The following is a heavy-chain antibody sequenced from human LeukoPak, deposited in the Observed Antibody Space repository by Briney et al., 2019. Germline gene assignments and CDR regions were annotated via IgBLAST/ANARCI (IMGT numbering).Heavy chain of an antibody. CDR1: GFTFSSYG. Sequence: GRSLRLSCAASGFTFSSYGMHWVRQAPGKGLEWVAVISYDGSNKYYADSVKGRFTISRDNSKNTLYLQMNSLRAEDTAVYYCAKSGGVVLRFLEWLSSSPPDYWGQGTLVTVSS. J-gene: IGHJ4*02. D-gene: IGHD3-3*01. CDR2: ISYDGSNK. CDR3: AKSGGVVLRFLEWLSSSPPDY. V-gene: IGHV3-30*18.